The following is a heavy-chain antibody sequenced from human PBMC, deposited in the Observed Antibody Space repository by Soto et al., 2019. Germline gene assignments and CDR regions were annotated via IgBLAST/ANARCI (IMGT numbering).Heavy chain of an antibody. CDR3: AKGGSYYYYYGVDV. J-gene: IGHJ6*02. CDR1: GFTFCSRG. V-gene: IGHV3-23*01. CDR2: IIDSGGST. Sequence: GGSLRLSCAAPGFTFCSRGLGLVRPAPGKGLEWVSDIIDSGGSTYYADSVKGRFTISRDNSKSTLYLQMNSLRAEDTALYYCAKGGSYYYYYGVDVWGQGTTVTVSS.